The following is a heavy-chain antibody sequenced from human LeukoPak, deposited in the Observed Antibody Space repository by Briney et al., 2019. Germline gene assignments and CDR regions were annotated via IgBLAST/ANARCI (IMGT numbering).Heavy chain of an antibody. J-gene: IGHJ4*02. CDR3: ARQYSSSSEFDY. Sequence: GGSLRLSCAASGFTFSNYWMHWVRQARGKGLVWVSRINSDGTTTSSADSVKGRFTISRDNAKNTLYLQMNSLRAEDTAVYYCARQYSSSSEFDYWGQGTLVTVSS. CDR1: GFTFSNYW. V-gene: IGHV3-74*01. CDR2: INSDGTTT. D-gene: IGHD6-6*01.